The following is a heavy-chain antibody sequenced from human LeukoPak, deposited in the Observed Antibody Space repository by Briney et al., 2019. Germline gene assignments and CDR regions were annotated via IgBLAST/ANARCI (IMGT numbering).Heavy chain of an antibody. CDR1: GGSISSSSYY. CDR2: VYYSGST. D-gene: IGHD3-9*01. J-gene: IGHJ5*02. V-gene: IGHV4-39*01. Sequence: SETLSLTCTVSGGSISSSSYYWGWIRQPPGKGLEWIGSVYYSGSTYDNPSLKSRVTLSVDTSKNRFSLKLSSVTAADTAVYYCARHVYYDILTGYYSDWFDPWGQGTLVTVSS. CDR3: ARHVYYDILTGYYSDWFDP.